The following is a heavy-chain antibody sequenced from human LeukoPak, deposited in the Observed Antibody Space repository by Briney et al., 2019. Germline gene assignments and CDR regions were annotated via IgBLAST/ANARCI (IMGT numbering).Heavy chain of an antibody. J-gene: IGHJ4*02. CDR1: GFTFSNYA. Sequence: PGGSLRLSCVASGFTFSNYAMSWVRQTPGKGLEWVSLIDGGGGKTYYADSVKGGFIVSRENSKKTLYLQMNSLRAGDTAVYYCAKDETGYAYNAIWAQGTLAAVT. CDR3: AKDETGYAYNAI. CDR2: IDGGGGKT. V-gene: IGHV3-23*01. D-gene: IGHD5-24*01.